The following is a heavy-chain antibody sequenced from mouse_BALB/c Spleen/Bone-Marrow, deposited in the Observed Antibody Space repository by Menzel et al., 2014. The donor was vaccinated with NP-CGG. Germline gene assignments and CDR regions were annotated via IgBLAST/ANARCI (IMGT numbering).Heavy chain of an antibody. CDR3: ARYYYGTRYYFDY. CDR1: GFNIKDTY. J-gene: IGHJ2*01. D-gene: IGHD1-1*01. V-gene: IGHV14-3*02. CDR2: IDPANGNT. Sequence: EVQLVESGAELVKPGASVKLSCTASGFNIKDTYMHWVKQRPEQGLEWIGRIDPANGNTKYDPKFQGKATITADTSSNTAYLQLNSLTSEDTAVYYCARYYYGTRYYFDYWCQGTTLTVSS.